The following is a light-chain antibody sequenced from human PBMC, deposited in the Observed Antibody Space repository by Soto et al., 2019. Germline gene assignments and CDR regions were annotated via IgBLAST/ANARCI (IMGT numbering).Light chain of an antibody. Sequence: QFVLTQPRSVSGSPGQSVTISCTGTSSDFGGYNYVSWYQQHPGKAPKLMIYDVSKRPSGVPDRFSGSKSGNTASLTISGLQAEDEADYSCCSYAGSYTFYVFGTGTKVTVL. CDR2: DVS. J-gene: IGLJ1*01. CDR3: CSYAGSYTFYV. CDR1: SSDFGGYNY. V-gene: IGLV2-11*01.